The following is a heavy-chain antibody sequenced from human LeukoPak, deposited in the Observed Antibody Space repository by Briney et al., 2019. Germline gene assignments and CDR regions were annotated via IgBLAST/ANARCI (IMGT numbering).Heavy chain of an antibody. Sequence: GGSLRISCAASGFTFDKYKMKLGPPAPGKGPGLVSSISRSSSYKYYADSVKGRFTISRDNAKNSLFLQMNSLRAEDTAVYYCARETQYCSSTSLGLECTNNWFDPWGQGTLVTVSS. V-gene: IGHV3-21*01. CDR3: ARETQYCSSTSLGLECTNNWFDP. J-gene: IGHJ5*02. CDR2: ISRSSSYK. CDR1: GFTFDKYK. D-gene: IGHD2-2*01.